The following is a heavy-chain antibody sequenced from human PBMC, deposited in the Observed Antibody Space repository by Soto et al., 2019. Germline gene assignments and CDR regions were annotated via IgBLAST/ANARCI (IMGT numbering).Heavy chain of an antibody. D-gene: IGHD6-13*01. CDR1: GFSLSTSGMR. CDR2: IDWDDDK. J-gene: IGHJ4*02. Sequence: SGPTLVNPTHTLTLTCTFSGFSLSTSGMRVSWIRQPPGKALEWLARIDWDDDKFYSTSLKTRLTISKDTSKNQVVLTMTNMDPVDTATYYCARIQAAAGTFYFDYWGQGTLVTVSS. V-gene: IGHV2-70*04. CDR3: ARIQAAAGTFYFDY.